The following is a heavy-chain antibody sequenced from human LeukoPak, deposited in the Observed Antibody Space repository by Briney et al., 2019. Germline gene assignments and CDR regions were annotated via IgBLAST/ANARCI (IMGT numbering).Heavy chain of an antibody. Sequence: SETLSLTCTVSGGSISSYYWSWIRQPPGKRLEWIGYIYYSGSTKYNPSLRSRVTVSVDTSKNQFSLKLTSVTAADTAVYYCARAGSSSWYNDDAFDIWGQGTMVTVSS. CDR3: ARAGSSSWYNDDAFDI. V-gene: IGHV4-59*08. CDR2: IYYSGST. J-gene: IGHJ3*02. D-gene: IGHD6-13*01. CDR1: GGSISSYY.